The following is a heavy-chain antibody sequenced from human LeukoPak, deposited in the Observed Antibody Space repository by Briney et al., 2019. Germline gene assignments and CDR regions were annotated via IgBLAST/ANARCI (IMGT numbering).Heavy chain of an antibody. CDR1: GASISRSSYY. Sequence: PSETLSLTCTVSGASISRSSYYWGWIRQPPGKGLEWIGSIYYSGSTYYNPSHKSRVTISADTSKNQFSLKLSSVTAADTAVYYCARDPTIFGVVIYFDYWGQGTLVTVSS. D-gene: IGHD3-3*01. J-gene: IGHJ4*02. CDR2: IYYSGST. V-gene: IGHV4-39*07. CDR3: ARDPTIFGVVIYFDY.